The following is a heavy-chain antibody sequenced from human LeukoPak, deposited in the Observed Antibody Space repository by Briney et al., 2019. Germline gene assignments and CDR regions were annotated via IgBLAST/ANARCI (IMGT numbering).Heavy chain of an antibody. CDR3: ATFLLPYCGGDCYSIPKDWFDP. CDR1: GGSISSSSYS. Sequence: NSSEALSLTCTVSGGSISSSSYSWGWIRQPPGKGLEWIGSIYYSGSTYYNPSLKSRVTISVDTSKNQFSLKLSSVTAADTAVYYCATFLLPYCGGDCYSIPKDWFDPWGQGTLVTVSS. CDR2: IYYSGST. D-gene: IGHD2-21*02. V-gene: IGHV4-39*01. J-gene: IGHJ5*02.